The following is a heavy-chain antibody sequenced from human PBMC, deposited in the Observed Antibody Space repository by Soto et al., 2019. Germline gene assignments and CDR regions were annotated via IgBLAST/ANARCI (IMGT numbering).Heavy chain of an antibody. CDR1: GGSISSYY. Sequence: ETLSLTCTVSGGSISSYYWSWIRQPPGKGLEWIGYIYYSGSTNCNPSLKSRVTISVDTSKNQFSLKLSSVTAADTAVYYCARRLCSGGSCYSGYWFDPWGQGTLVTVSS. J-gene: IGHJ5*02. CDR3: ARRLCSGGSCYSGYWFDP. V-gene: IGHV4-59*08. D-gene: IGHD2-15*01. CDR2: IYYSGST.